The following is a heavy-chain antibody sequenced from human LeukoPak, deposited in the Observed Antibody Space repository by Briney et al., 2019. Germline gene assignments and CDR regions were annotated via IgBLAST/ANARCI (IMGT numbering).Heavy chain of an antibody. V-gene: IGHV1-69*04. CDR1: GGTFSSYA. Sequence: GSSVNVCCKASGGTFSSYAISWVRQAPGQGVGWMGRIIAILGIANYAQMFQGRVTITADKYTSTAYMELSSLRSEDTTVYYCARNQTHSSGYWRAEYFQLWGQGTLVTVSS. CDR2: IIAILGIA. J-gene: IGHJ1*01. CDR3: ARNQTHSSGYWRAEYFQL. D-gene: IGHD3-22*01.